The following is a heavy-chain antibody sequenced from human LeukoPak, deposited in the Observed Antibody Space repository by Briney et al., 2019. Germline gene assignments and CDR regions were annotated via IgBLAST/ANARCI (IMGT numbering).Heavy chain of an antibody. CDR2: ISSTGSSI. CDR1: GFTFRSYS. Sequence: GGSLRLSCADSGFTFRSYSMNWVRQAPGKGLEWVSSISSTGSSIYYADSVKGRFTISRDNSKNTLYLQMNSLRAEDTAVYYCAKDRAREAYCGGDCYSPPDYWGQGTLVTVSS. J-gene: IGHJ4*02. CDR3: AKDRAREAYCGGDCYSPPDY. V-gene: IGHV3-21*01. D-gene: IGHD2-21*02.